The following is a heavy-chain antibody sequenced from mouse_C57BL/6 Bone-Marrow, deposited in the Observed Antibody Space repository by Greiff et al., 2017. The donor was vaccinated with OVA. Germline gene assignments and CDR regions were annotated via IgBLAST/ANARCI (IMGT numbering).Heavy chain of an antibody. J-gene: IGHJ2*01. CDR3: ATVITTVVVEGY. CDR2: IYPGSGST. V-gene: IGHV1-55*01. D-gene: IGHD1-1*01. Sequence: QVQLQQPGAELVKPGASVKMSCKASGYTFTSYWITWVKQRPGQGLEWIGDIYPGSGSTNYNEKFKSKATLTVDTSSSTAYMQLSSLTSEDSAVYYCATVITTVVVEGYWGQGTTLTVSS. CDR1: GYTFTSYW.